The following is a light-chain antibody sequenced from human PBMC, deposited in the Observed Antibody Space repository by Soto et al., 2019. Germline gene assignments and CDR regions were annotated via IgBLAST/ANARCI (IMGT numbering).Light chain of an antibody. CDR2: GAS. CDR3: QQYGSYGT. CDR1: QSVSNNY. Sequence: EIVLTKSPGTLSLSPGERATLSCRATQSVSNNYLAWYQQKPGQAPRLLIYGASNRPTGIPDKFSGSGSGTEFTRTNSRLESEGLAVCYCQQYGSYGTVRRGTKVEIK. J-gene: IGKJ1*01. V-gene: IGKV3-20*01.